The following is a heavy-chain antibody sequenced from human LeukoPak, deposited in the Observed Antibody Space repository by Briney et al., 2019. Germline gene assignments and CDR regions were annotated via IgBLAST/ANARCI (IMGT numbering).Heavy chain of an antibody. J-gene: IGHJ6*02. D-gene: IGHD2-2*01. CDR3: ARDFPRRGRIVVVPAAYYYYYGMDV. V-gene: IGHV3-21*01. CDR2: ISSSSSYI. Sequence: GGSLRLSCAASGFTFSSYSMNWVRQAPGKGLEWVSSISSSSSYIYYADSVKGRFTISRDNAKNSLYLQMNSLRAEDTAVYHCARDFPRRGRIVVVPAAYYYYYGMDVWGQGTTVTVSS. CDR1: GFTFSSYS.